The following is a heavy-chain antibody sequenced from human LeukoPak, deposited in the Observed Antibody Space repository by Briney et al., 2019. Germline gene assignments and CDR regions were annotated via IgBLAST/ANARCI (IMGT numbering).Heavy chain of an antibody. V-gene: IGHV3-7*01. CDR1: GFTFSNYW. CDR2: IKQDGSEK. J-gene: IGHJ4*02. CDR3: ARDRPAYSSFDY. Sequence: GGSLRLSCAASGFTFSNYWMSWVRQAPGKGLEWVANIKQDGSEKYYVDSVKGRFTISRDNAKNSLYLQMNSLRAEDTAVYYCARDRPAYSSFDYWGQGTLVTVSS. D-gene: IGHD4-11*01.